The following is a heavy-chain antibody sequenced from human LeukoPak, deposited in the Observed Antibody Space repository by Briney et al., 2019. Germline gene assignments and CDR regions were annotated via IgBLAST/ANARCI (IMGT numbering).Heavy chain of an antibody. J-gene: IGHJ4*02. CDR3: AGIAVAGTRGFDY. V-gene: IGHV3-30*03. D-gene: IGHD6-19*01. CDR1: GFTFSSYG. Sequence: GRSLRLSCAASGFTFSSYGMHWVRQAPGKGLEWVAVISYDGSNKYYADSGKGRFTISRDNSKNTLYLQMNSLRAEDTAVYYCAGIAVAGTRGFDYWGQGTLVTVSS. CDR2: ISYDGSNK.